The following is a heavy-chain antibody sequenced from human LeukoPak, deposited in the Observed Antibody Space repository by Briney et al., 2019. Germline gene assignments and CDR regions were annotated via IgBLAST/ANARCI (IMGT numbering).Heavy chain of an antibody. CDR1: GFTFSSNY. J-gene: IGHJ5*02. CDR2: IYSGGST. V-gene: IGHV3-53*01. D-gene: IGHD3-22*01. Sequence: GGSLRLSCAASGFTFSSNYMSWVRQAPGKGLEWVSVIYSGGSTYYADSVKGRFTISRDNSKNTLYLQMNSLRAEDTAVYYCARDSPPLGYYDSSGYWFDPWGQGTLVTASS. CDR3: ARDSPPLGYYDSSGYWFDP.